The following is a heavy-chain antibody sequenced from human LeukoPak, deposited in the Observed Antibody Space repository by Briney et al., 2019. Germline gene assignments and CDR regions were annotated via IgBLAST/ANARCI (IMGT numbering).Heavy chain of an antibody. CDR1: GFTFSSYS. D-gene: IGHD1-26*01. J-gene: IGHJ4*02. V-gene: IGHV3-48*01. CDR3: ARGRVGAMYYFDY. Sequence: GGSLRLSCAASGFTFSSYSMTWVRQAPGKGLEWVSYISSSSSTIYYAGSVKGRFTISRDNAKNSLYLQMNSLRAEDTAVYYCARGRVGAMYYFDYWGQGTLVTVSS. CDR2: ISSSSSTI.